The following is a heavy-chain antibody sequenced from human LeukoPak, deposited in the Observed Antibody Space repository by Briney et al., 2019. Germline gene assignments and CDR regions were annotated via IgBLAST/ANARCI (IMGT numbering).Heavy chain of an antibody. CDR2: IRYDGTNK. Sequence: GGSLRLSCAASGFTFSSYGMSWVHQAPGKGLEWVAFIRYDGTNKYYADSVKGRFTISRDNSKNTLYLQMNSLRAEDTAVYYCAKDKDSTNWYFDYWGQGTLVTVSS. V-gene: IGHV3-30*02. J-gene: IGHJ4*02. CDR1: GFTFSSYG. D-gene: IGHD2-15*01. CDR3: AKDKDSTNWYFDY.